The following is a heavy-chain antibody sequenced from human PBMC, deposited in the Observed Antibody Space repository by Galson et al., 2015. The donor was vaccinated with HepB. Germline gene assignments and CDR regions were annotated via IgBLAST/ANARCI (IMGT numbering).Heavy chain of an antibody. V-gene: IGHV6-1*01. J-gene: IGHJ4*02. Sequence: CAISGDSVSSNTAAWYWIRQSPSRGLEWLGRTYYRSKWFYDYAVSVKSRITINADTSKNQFSLQLNSMTPEDSAVYYCARDRSVVTPNYFDCWGQGTLVTVSS. CDR2: TYYRSKWFY. D-gene: IGHD4-23*01. CDR3: ARDRSVVTPNYFDC. CDR1: GDSVSSNTAA.